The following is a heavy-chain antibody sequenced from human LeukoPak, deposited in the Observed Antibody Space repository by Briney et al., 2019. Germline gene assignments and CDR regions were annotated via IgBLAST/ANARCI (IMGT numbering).Heavy chain of an antibody. CDR1: ACSFTSYW. Sequence: EVSLNISCKGSACSFTSYWIGWVRSMRGKGPEWMAIIYPGDSDTRYSPSFQDRVTISADKSISTAYLQWSSLKASDTAMYYCAAGWYGGPYDYWGQGILVTVSS. CDR2: IYPGDSDT. CDR3: AAGWYGGPYDY. J-gene: IGHJ4*02. D-gene: IGHD6-19*01. V-gene: IGHV5-51*01.